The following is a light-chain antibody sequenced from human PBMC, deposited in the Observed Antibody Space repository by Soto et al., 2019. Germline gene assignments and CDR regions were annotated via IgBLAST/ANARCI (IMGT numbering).Light chain of an antibody. CDR3: QQYSVYSRT. CDR1: QRVRST. CDR2: DAS. V-gene: IGKV3-15*01. Sequence: MTLPLATLSSSSGERATLSCRASQRVRSTLAWYPQKPGQPPRLLIYDASTRATRIPSRFSGSGSGTEFTLTISSLQPDDFATYNCQQYSVYSRTFGQGTKVDIK. J-gene: IGKJ1*01.